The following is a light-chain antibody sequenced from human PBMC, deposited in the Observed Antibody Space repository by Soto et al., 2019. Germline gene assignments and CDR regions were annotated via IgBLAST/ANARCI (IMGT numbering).Light chain of an antibody. CDR2: AAS. CDR1: QGISSW. CDR3: KQAKSSPIT. Sequence: DIQMTQSPSSVSASVGDRVTITCRASQGISSWLAWYQQKPGKAPKLLIHAASSLQSGVPSRFRGRGCGKVFPSPISSLPLEDFATYYCKQAKSSPITLGGGTRGNIK. V-gene: IGKV1-12*01. J-gene: IGKJ4*01.